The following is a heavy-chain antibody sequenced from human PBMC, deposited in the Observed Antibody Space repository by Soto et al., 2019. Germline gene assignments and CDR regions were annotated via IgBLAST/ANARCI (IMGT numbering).Heavy chain of an antibody. D-gene: IGHD3-16*01. Sequence: PSETLSLTRTVSGGPISSGAYYWGRLRQAPGKGLEWLAMTTQDGNDKHYVDSVRGRLTISRDSAKNSMYLQMNSLTVEDTAVYCCARDPWRGDSWGLYFNLCGRDSL. V-gene: IGHV3-7*01. J-gene: IGHJ2*01. CDR2: TTQDGNDK. CDR1: GGPISSGAYY. CDR3: ARDPWRGDSWGLYFNL.